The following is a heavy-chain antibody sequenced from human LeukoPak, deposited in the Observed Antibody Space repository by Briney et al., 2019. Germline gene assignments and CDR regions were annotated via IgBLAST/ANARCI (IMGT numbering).Heavy chain of an antibody. CDR2: IIPILGIA. D-gene: IGHD3-10*01. CDR1: GGTFSSDT. Sequence: GASVKVSCKASGGTFSSDTISCVRQAPGQGLEWMGRIIPILGIANYAQKFQGRVTITADKSTSTAYMELSSLRSEDTAVYYCARRSGSYMRDYWGQGTLVTVSS. V-gene: IGHV1-69*02. J-gene: IGHJ4*02. CDR3: ARRSGSYMRDY.